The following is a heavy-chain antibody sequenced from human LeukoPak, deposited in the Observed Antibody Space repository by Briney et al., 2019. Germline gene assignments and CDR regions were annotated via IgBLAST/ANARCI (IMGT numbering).Heavy chain of an antibody. D-gene: IGHD6-13*01. CDR2: IRYDGSNK. CDR1: GGTFSSYG. CDR3: AKDLAYSSSWRHYYYYYGMDV. V-gene: IGHV3-30*02. J-gene: IGHJ6*02. Sequence: SCKASGGTFSSYGMHWVRQAPGKGLEWVAFIRYDGSNKYYADSVKGRFTISRDNSKNALYLQMNSLRAEDTAVYYCAKDLAYSSSWRHYYYYYGMDVWGQGTTVTVSS.